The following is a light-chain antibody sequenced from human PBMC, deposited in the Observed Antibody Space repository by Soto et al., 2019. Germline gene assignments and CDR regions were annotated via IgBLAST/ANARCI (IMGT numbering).Light chain of an antibody. CDR3: QQYADAPPWT. V-gene: IGKV3-20*01. CDR1: QSLSDN. J-gene: IGKJ1*01. CDR2: RAS. Sequence: IVMTQSPDILAVSPGEIVTLSCRASQSLSDNLAWYQQKPGQAPRLLIFRASSRAAGIPDRFSGSGSGTDFTLTISRLEPEDFAVYYCQQYADAPPWTFGQGTQVDIK.